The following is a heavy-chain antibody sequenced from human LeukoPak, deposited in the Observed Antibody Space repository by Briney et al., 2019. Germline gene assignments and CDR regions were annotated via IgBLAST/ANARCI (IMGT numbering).Heavy chain of an antibody. J-gene: IGHJ4*02. CDR1: SGSISSGSYY. D-gene: IGHD3-3*01. CDR2: VYTSGST. Sequence: PSQTLSLTCTVSSGSISSGSYYWSWIRQPAGKGLEWIGRVYTSGSTNYNPSLKSRVTISVDTSKNQFSLKLSSVTAADTAVYYCARIGMRSARFDYWGQGTLVTVSS. V-gene: IGHV4-61*02. CDR3: ARIGMRSARFDY.